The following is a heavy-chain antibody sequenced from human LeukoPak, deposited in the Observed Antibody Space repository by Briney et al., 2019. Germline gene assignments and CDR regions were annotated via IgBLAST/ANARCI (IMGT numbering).Heavy chain of an antibody. CDR3: ASQFSAYYGGWFDP. V-gene: IGHV1-2*02. CDR1: GYFFMDYY. CDR2: INPSSGDA. D-gene: IGHD3-22*01. J-gene: IGHJ5*02. Sequence: ASVKVSCKASGYFFMDYYMHSVRQAPGQGLEWMGWINPSSGDANYAQKFQGRVTMTSDTSISTAYLELNRLRADDTAVYYCASQFSAYYGGWFDPWGQGTLVIVSS.